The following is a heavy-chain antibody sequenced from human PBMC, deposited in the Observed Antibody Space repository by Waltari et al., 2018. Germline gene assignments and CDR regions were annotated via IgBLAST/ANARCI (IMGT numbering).Heavy chain of an antibody. V-gene: IGHV1-2*02. D-gene: IGHD3-3*01. CDR3: ARRSSHSFWSGYSGPFDY. J-gene: IGHJ4*02. CDR2: VKPNGGGT. CDR1: GYTFTGYY. Sequence: QVQLVQSGAEVKKPGASVKVSCKASGYTFTGYYMHWVRQAPGQGLGWMGWVKPNGGGTNDARRVEDRVTMTRDTSISTAYMEVSRLRSADRAVYYCARRSSHSFWSGYSGPFDYWGQGTLVTVSS.